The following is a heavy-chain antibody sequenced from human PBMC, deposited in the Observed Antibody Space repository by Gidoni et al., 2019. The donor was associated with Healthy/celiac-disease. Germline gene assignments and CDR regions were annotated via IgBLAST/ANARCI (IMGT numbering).Heavy chain of an antibody. V-gene: IGHV4-34*01. Sequence: QVPLQQWGAGLLTPSETLSLTCAVHGGSFSGSYWSWIRQPPGKGLEWIGEIDHTGSTNYNPSLKSRVTISVDTSKNQFSLKLSSVTAADTAVYYCARLGFPRGYSYGPRGAFDIWGQGTMVTVSS. CDR1: GGSFSGSY. CDR2: IDHTGST. J-gene: IGHJ3*02. D-gene: IGHD5-18*01. CDR3: ARLGFPRGYSYGPRGAFDI.